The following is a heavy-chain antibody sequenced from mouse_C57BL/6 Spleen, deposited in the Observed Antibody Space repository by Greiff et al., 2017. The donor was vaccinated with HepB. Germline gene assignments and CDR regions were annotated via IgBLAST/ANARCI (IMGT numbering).Heavy chain of an antibody. Sequence: QVQLKQSGAELVKPGASVKISCKASGYAFSSYWMNWVKQRPGKGLEWIGQIYPGDGDTNYNGKFKGKATLTADKSSSTAYMQLSSLTSEDSAVYCCARGWELGREDYWGQGTTLTVSS. CDR2: IYPGDGDT. V-gene: IGHV1-80*01. CDR1: GYAFSSYW. CDR3: ARGWELGREDY. D-gene: IGHD4-1*01. J-gene: IGHJ2*01.